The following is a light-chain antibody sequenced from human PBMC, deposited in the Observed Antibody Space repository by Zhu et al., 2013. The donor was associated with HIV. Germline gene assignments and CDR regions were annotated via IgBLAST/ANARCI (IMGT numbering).Light chain of an antibody. V-gene: IGKV2-30*01. CDR3: MQGTHWPFT. CDR1: HSLLYSDKNTS. CDR2: QIS. J-gene: IGKJ2*01. Sequence: DVVVTQSPLFLPVAPGQPASISCRSTHSLLYSDKNTSLSWFQQRPGQSPRRLIYQISIRDSGVPDRFSGSGSGTDFTLKISRVEAEDVAVYYCMQGTHWPFTFGQGTKLEIK.